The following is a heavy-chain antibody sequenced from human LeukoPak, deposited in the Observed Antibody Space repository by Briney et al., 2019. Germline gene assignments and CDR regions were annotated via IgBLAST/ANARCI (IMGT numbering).Heavy chain of an antibody. Sequence: ASVKVSCKASGYTFTSYYMHWVRQAPGQGLEWMGIINPSGGSTSYAQKFQGRVTMTRDTSTSTVYMELSSLRSEDTAVYYCARDGALVAARLSWFDPWGQGTLVTVPS. CDR2: INPSGGST. V-gene: IGHV1-46*01. D-gene: IGHD6-6*01. CDR3: ARDGALVAARLSWFDP. CDR1: GYTFTSYY. J-gene: IGHJ5*02.